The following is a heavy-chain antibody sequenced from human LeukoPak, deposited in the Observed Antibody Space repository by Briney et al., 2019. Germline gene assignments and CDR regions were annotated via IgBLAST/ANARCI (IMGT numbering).Heavy chain of an antibody. CDR1: GFTLSSYG. D-gene: IGHD3-9*01. V-gene: IGHV3-30*18. CDR2: ISYDGSNK. CDR3: AKDGGLTGNNYFDH. J-gene: IGHJ4*02. Sequence: GGSLRLSCAASGFTLSSYGMHWVRQAPGKGLERVAVISYDGSNKYYADSVKGRFTISRDNSKNTIYLYMNTLRPEDSGIYYCAKDGGLTGNNYFDHWGLGTLVTVSS.